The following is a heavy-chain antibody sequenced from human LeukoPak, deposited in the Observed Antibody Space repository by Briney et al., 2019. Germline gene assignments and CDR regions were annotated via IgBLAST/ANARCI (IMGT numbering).Heavy chain of an antibody. CDR1: GYTFTGYH. J-gene: IGHJ4*02. V-gene: IGHV1-2*06. CDR2: INPNSGDT. Sequence: ASVKVSCKASGYTFTGYHMHWVRRAPGQGLEWMGRINPNSGDTNYAQKFQGRVTMTRDTSISTAYTELSRLRSDDTAVYYCARDYCSSTSCLFDYWGQGTLVTVSS. CDR3: ARDYCSSTSCLFDY. D-gene: IGHD2-2*01.